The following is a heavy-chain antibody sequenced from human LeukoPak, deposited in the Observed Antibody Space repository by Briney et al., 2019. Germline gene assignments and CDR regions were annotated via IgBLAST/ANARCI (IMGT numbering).Heavy chain of an antibody. CDR1: GFTFSSYA. Sequence: GGSLRLSCAASGFTFSSYAMSWVRQAPGKGLEWIADITISGHTKNYADSVKGRFTISRDNAGTSLYLQMNSLRVEDTGVYYCARGDPHADLWGQGTLVTVSS. J-gene: IGHJ5*02. CDR2: ITISGHTK. CDR3: ARGDPHADL. V-gene: IGHV3-48*04.